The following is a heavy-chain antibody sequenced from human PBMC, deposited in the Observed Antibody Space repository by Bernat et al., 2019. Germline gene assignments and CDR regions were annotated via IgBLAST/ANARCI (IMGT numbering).Heavy chain of an antibody. Sequence: EVQLLESGGGLVQPGGSLRLSCAASGFTFSSYAMSWVRQAPGKGLEWVSAISGSGGSTYYADSVKGRFTISRDNSKNTLYLQMNSLRAEDTAVYYCAKSYYDFWSGYYTGGLDYWGQGTLVTVSS. CDR3: AKSYYDFWSGYYTGGLDY. CDR1: GFTFSSYA. CDR2: ISGSGGST. D-gene: IGHD3-3*01. V-gene: IGHV3-23*01. J-gene: IGHJ4*02.